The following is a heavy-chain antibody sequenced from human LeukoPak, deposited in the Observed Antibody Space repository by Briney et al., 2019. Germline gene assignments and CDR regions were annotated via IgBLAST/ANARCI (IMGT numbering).Heavy chain of an antibody. Sequence: SETLSLTCAVYGGSFSGYYWSWIRQPPGKGLEWIGEINHSGSTNYNPSLKSRVTISVDTSKNQSSLKLSSVTAADTAVYYCARARDYSYVPWGQGTLVTVSS. D-gene: IGHD5-18*01. CDR3: ARARDYSYVP. CDR1: GGSFSGYY. J-gene: IGHJ4*02. V-gene: IGHV4-34*01. CDR2: INHSGST.